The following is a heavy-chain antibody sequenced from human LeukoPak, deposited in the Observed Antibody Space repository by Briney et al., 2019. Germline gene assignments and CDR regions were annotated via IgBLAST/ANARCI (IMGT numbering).Heavy chain of an antibody. Sequence: SETLSLTCTVSGGSISGDHWNWIRQPPGKGLEWIGYIYYSGNTNYNPSLKSRVTISVDTSKNQFSLKLSSVTAADTAVYYCARRNDFGIWGQGTMVTASS. J-gene: IGHJ3*02. V-gene: IGHV4-59*08. CDR3: ARRNDFGI. CDR2: IYYSGNT. CDR1: GGSISGDH.